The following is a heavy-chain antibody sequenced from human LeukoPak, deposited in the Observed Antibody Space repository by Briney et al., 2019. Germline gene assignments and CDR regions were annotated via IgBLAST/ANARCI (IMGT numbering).Heavy chain of an antibody. CDR1: GFTFGDYV. D-gene: IGHD2-15*01. J-gene: IGHJ4*02. CDR2: IRSKAYGGTT. V-gene: IGHV3-49*04. Sequence: GGSLRLSCTASGFTFGDYVMSWVRQAPGKGLEWVGFIRSKAYGGTTKNAASVKRRFTISRDDSRSIAYLQMNSLKTEDTAVYYCPRGATNEYWGQGTLVTVSS. CDR3: PRGATNEY.